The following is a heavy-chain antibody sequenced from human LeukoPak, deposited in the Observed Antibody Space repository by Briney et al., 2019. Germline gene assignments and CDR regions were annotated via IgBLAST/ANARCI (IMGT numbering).Heavy chain of an antibody. CDR2: IYYNGII. V-gene: IGHV4-59*11. J-gene: IGHJ4*02. D-gene: IGHD3-10*01. CDR3: ARMEMVRGVISNFDY. Sequence: SETLSLTCIVSGDSITNHYWSLIRRPPGKGLEWIGYIYYNGIINYNPSLKSRVTISVDTSKNQFSLKLSSVTAADTAVYYCARMEMVRGVISNFDYWGQGTLVTVSS. CDR1: GDSITNHY.